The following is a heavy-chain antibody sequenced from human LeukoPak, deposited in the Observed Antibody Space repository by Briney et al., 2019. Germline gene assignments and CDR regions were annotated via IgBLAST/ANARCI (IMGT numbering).Heavy chain of an antibody. CDR3: ARGLPTYYYDSSGYYYGFDY. CDR1: GYTFTSYG. Sequence: ASVKVSCKASGYTFTSYGISWVRQAPGQGLEWMGWISAYNDNTNYAQKLQGRVTMTTDTSTSTAYMELRSLRSDDTAVYYCARGLPTYYYDSSGYYYGFDYWGQGTLVTVSS. D-gene: IGHD3-22*01. CDR2: ISAYNDNT. V-gene: IGHV1-18*01. J-gene: IGHJ4*02.